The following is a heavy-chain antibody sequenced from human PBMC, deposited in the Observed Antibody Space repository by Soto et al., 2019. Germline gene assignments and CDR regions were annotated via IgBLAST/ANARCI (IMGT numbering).Heavy chain of an antibody. D-gene: IGHD6-13*01. Sequence: GGSLRLSCSASGFTFNTYAMSWVRQAPGKGLDWVSAISGSGGATFYADSVRGRFSISRDQSRNTLYLQMDNLRVEDTAIYWCAKDFSYSSSWYVLESWGQGTLVTVSS. V-gene: IGHV3-23*01. J-gene: IGHJ4*02. CDR3: AKDFSYSSSWYVLES. CDR2: ISGSGGAT. CDR1: GFTFNTYA.